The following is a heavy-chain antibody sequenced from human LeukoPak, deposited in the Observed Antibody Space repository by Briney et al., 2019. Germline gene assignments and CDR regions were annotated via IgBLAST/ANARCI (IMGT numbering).Heavy chain of an antibody. J-gene: IGHJ5*02. CDR1: GYTFTSYG. CDR2: ISAYNGNT. CDR3: ARHSGSHGSDWFDP. V-gene: IGHV1-18*01. Sequence: ASVKVSCKASGYTFTSYGISWVRQAPGQGLEWMGWISAYNGNTNYAQKLQGRVTMTTDTSTCTAYMELRSLRSDDTAVYYCARHSGSHGSDWFDPWGQGTLVTVSS. D-gene: IGHD1-26*01.